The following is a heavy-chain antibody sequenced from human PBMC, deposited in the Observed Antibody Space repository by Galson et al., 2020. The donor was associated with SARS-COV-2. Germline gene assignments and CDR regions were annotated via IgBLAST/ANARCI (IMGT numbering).Heavy chain of an antibody. J-gene: IGHJ4*02. Sequence: SETLSLTCTASGGTISSYSWSWIRQPPGKGLEWIWYINYSGSTNYNPALKSRVTISVGTYKNQFSLKLSSVTAADTAVYYCARTPKPGIAAAGTFDYGGQGTLVTVSS. V-gene: IGHV4-59*13. CDR3: ARTPKPGIAAAGTFDY. D-gene: IGHD6-13*01. CDR1: GGTISSYS. CDR2: INYSGST.